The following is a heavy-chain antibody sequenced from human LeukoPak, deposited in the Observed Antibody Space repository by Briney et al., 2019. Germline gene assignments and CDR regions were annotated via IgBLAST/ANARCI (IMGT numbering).Heavy chain of an antibody. V-gene: IGHV3-23*01. D-gene: IGHD6-6*01. Sequence: HPGGSLRLSCAASGFTFSSYAMTWVRQAPGKGLEWVSSISVSGGSTYYADSVKGRFTISRDNAKNSVYLQINSLRVEHTAVYYCARIGYSSSSTDYWGQGTMVTVSS. CDR2: ISVSGGST. CDR3: ARIGYSSSSTDY. CDR1: GFTFSSYA. J-gene: IGHJ4*02.